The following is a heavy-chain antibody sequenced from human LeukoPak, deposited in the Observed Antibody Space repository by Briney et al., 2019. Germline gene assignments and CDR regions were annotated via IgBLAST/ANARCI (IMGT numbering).Heavy chain of an antibody. J-gene: IGHJ4*02. CDR1: GFTFSSCA. V-gene: IGHV3-66*01. Sequence: PGGSLRLSCAASGFTFSSCAMNWVRQAPGKGLEWVSTFYNTDDTNYPDSVRGRFTISRDSSTNTLYLQMNSLRAEDTAVYFCARASQWLAFDCWGQGTLVTVSS. D-gene: IGHD6-19*01. CDR2: FYNTDDT. CDR3: ARASQWLAFDC.